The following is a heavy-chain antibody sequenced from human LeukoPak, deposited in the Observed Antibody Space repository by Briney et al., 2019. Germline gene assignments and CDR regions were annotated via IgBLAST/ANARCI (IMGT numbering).Heavy chain of an antibody. CDR3: ARRVDYGGNYYLDY. J-gene: IGHJ4*02. Sequence: KFGESLKISCKGSGYSFTSYWIGWVRQMPGKGLEWMGIIYPGDSDTTYSPSFQGQVTLSAAKSISTAYLQWSSLKASDTAIYYCARRVDYGGNYYLDYWGQGTLVTVSS. D-gene: IGHD4-23*01. V-gene: IGHV5-51*01. CDR1: GYSFTSYW. CDR2: IYPGDSDT.